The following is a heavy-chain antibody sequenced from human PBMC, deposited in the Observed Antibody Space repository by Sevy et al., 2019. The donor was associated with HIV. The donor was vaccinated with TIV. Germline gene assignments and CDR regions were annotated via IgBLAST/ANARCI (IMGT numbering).Heavy chain of an antibody. CDR2: ISFDGSDK. J-gene: IGHJ4*02. CDR3: ARDAGYSTVWSPGY. D-gene: IGHD5-18*01. V-gene: IGHV3-30*03. CDR1: GFSFSTHA. Sequence: GGSLRLSCAASGFSFSTHAMHWVRQAPGKGLEWVAVISFDGSDKYYTDSVKGRFTISRDDSKNTLLLQVSSLRAEDTAVYYCARDAGYSTVWSPGYWGQGTLVTVSS.